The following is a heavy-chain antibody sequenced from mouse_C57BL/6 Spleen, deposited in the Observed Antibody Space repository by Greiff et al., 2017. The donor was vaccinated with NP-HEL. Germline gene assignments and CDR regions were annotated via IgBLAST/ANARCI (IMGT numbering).Heavy chain of an antibody. CDR3: ARARYYGNFDY. V-gene: IGHV5-16*01. CDR2: INYDGSST. CDR1: GFTFSDYY. Sequence: EVMLVESEGGLVQPGSSMKLSCTASGFTFSDYYMAWVRQVPEKGLEWVANINYDGSSTYYLDSLKSRFIISRDNAKNILYLQMSSLKSEDTATYYCARARYYGNFDYWGQGTTLTVSS. D-gene: IGHD1-1*01. J-gene: IGHJ2*01.